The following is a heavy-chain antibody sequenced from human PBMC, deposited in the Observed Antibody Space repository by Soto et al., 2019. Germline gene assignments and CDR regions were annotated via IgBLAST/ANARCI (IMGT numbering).Heavy chain of an antibody. V-gene: IGHV3-11*01. Sequence: QVQLVESGGGLVKPGGSLRLSCAASGFTFSDYYMSWIRQAPGKGLEWVSYISSSGSTIYYADSVKGRFTISRDNAKNSLYLQMNSLRAEVTAVYYCARVRSKRKYYDILTGYLDYWGQGTLVTVSS. CDR2: ISSSGSTI. CDR3: ARVRSKRKYYDILTGYLDY. D-gene: IGHD3-9*01. CDR1: GFTFSDYY. J-gene: IGHJ4*02.